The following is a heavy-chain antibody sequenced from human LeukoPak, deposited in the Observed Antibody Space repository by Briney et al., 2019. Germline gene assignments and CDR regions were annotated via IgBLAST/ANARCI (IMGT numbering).Heavy chain of an antibody. CDR1: GYTFTSYG. V-gene: IGHV1-18*01. Sequence: ASVKVSCKASGYTFTSYGISWVRQAPGQGLEWMGWISAYNGSTNYAQKLQGRVTMTTDTSTSTAYMELRSLRSDDTAVYYCASGRRGDILTWDDAFDIWDQGTMVTVSS. CDR3: ASGRRGDILTWDDAFDI. J-gene: IGHJ3*02. CDR2: ISAYNGST. D-gene: IGHD3-9*01.